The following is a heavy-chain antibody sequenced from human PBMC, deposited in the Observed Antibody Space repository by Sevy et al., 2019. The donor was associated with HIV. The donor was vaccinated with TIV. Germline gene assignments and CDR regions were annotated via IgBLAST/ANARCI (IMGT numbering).Heavy chain of an antibody. CDR2: ISGSGGTT. J-gene: IGHJ4*02. CDR3: AKDYDFWSGYHDY. V-gene: IGHV3-23*01. Sequence: GGSLRLSCAASGFTFSSYAMSWVRQAPGKGREWVSAISGSGGTTYYADSVKGRFTISRDNSKNTLYLQMNSLRAEDTAVYYCAKDYDFWSGYHDYWGQGTLVTVSS. CDR1: GFTFSSYA. D-gene: IGHD3-3*01.